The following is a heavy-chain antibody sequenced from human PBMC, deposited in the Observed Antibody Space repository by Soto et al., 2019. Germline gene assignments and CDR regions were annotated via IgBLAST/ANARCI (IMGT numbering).Heavy chain of an antibody. J-gene: IGHJ3*02. CDR1: GGSISSGVYY. D-gene: IGHD1-7*01. CDR2: IYYSGST. V-gene: IGHV4-31*03. Sequence: SETLSLTCTVSGGSISSGVYYWSWIRQHPGKGLEWIGYIYYSGSTYYNPSLKSRVTISVDTSKNQFSLKLSSVTAADTAVYYCARDEGALGPGTTRHYAFDIWGQGTMVTVSS. CDR3: ARDEGALGPGTTRHYAFDI.